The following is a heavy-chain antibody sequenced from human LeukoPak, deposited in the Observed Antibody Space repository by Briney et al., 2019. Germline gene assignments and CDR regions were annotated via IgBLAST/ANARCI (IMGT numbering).Heavy chain of an antibody. CDR1: GYTFTGYY. Sequence: ASVKVSCKASGYTFTGYYMHWVRQAPGQGLEWMGWINPNSGGTNYAQKFQGRVAMTRDTSISTAYMELSRLRSDDTAVYYCAREIGFGDPYYYYYMDVWGKGTTVTISS. D-gene: IGHD3-10*01. CDR2: INPNSGGT. V-gene: IGHV1-2*02. CDR3: AREIGFGDPYYYYYMDV. J-gene: IGHJ6*03.